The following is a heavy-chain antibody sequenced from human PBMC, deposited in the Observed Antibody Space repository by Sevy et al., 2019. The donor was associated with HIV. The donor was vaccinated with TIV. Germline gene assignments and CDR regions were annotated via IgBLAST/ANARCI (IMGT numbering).Heavy chain of an antibody. CDR2: LKSKADGGTV. CDR1: GFTFGDYA. Sequence: GGSLRLSCTTSGFTFGDYAMNWVRQAPGKGLEWVAFLKSKADGGTVDHAASVKGRFTISRDDSKSIAYLQMNDLTTEDKGVYYCTRWKGLQSIFDYWGQGALVTVSS. V-gene: IGHV3-49*04. CDR3: TRWKGLQSIFDY. J-gene: IGHJ4*02. D-gene: IGHD1-1*01.